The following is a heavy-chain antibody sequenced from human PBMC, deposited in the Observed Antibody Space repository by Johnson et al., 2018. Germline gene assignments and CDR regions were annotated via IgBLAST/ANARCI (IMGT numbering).Heavy chain of an antibody. CDR3: ERDRTYCSSTSCYTTIRGYLQH. CDR1: GYTFTSYY. CDR2: INPSGGST. Sequence: QVQLVQSGAEVKKPGSSVKVSFKASGYTFTSYYMHWVRQAPGQGLEWMGIINPSGGSTSYAQKFQGRVTMTRDTSTSTVYMELSSLRSEDTAVYYCERDRTYCSSTSCYTTIRGYLQHWGQGTLVTVAS. J-gene: IGHJ1*01. D-gene: IGHD2-2*02. V-gene: IGHV1-46*01.